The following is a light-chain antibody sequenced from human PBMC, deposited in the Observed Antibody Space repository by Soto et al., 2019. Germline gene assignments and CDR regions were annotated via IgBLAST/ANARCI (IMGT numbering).Light chain of an antibody. V-gene: IGKV3-20*01. CDR2: DAS. CDR1: HIINSRY. CDR3: QQYGSSPRT. J-gene: IGKJ1*01. Sequence: EIVLTQFPGNLSLSPGERATLSCRASHIINSRYLAWYQQKPGQAPRLLMYDASTRATGIPDRFSGSGSGTDFTLTISRLEPEDFAVYYCQQYGSSPRTFGQGTKVEI.